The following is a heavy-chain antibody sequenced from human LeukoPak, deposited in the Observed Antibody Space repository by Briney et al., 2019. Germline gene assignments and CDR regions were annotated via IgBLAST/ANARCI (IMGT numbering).Heavy chain of an antibody. J-gene: IGHJ4*02. CDR3: ARDPAAGEY. CDR2: IYTSGST. CDR1: GGSISSGSYY. V-gene: IGHV4-61*02. Sequence: SETLSLTCTVSGGSISSGSYYWSWIRQPAGKGLEWIGRIYTSGSTNYNPSLKSRVTISLDTSKNQFSLKLSSVTAADTAVYYCARDPAAGEYWGQGTLVTVSS. D-gene: IGHD6-13*01.